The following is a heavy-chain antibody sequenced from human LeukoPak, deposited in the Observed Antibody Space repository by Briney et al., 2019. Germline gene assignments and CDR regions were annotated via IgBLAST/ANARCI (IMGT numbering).Heavy chain of an antibody. D-gene: IGHD3-22*01. CDR2: ISSSGSTI. V-gene: IGHV3-11*01. CDR1: GFTFSDYY. J-gene: IGHJ6*02. Sequence: PGGSLRLSCAASGFTFSDYYMSWIRQAPGKGLGWVSYISSSGSTIYYADSVKGRFTISRDNAKNSLYLQMNSLRAEDTAVYYCASTKGLLPSPLDYYGMDVWGQGTTVTVSS. CDR3: ASTKGLLPSPLDYYGMDV.